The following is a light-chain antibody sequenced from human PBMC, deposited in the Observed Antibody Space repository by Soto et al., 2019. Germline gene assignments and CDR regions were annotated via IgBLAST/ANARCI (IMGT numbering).Light chain of an antibody. CDR1: QTVSRH. J-gene: IGKJ2*01. CDR2: DTS. CDR3: QQYGSSPYT. V-gene: IGKV3-20*01. Sequence: EIVLTQSPATLSLSPGERATLSCRASQTVSRHLAWYQQKPGQAPRLLIYDTSNRATGIPARFSGSGSGTDFTLTISRLEPEDFAVYYCQQYGSSPYTFGQGTKLEIK.